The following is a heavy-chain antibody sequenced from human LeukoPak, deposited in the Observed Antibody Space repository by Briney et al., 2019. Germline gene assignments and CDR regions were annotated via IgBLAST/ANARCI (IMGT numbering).Heavy chain of an antibody. CDR3: ARGRKYYYDAGLRY. V-gene: IGHV4-34*01. Sequence: SETLSLTCAAYGGSFSGYYWSWIRQPPGKGLEWIGEINHSGSTNYNPSLKSRVTISVDTSKNQFSLKLSSVTAADTAVYYCARGRKYYYDAGLRYWGQGTLVTVSS. CDR1: GGSFSGYY. J-gene: IGHJ4*02. D-gene: IGHD3-22*01. CDR2: INHSGST.